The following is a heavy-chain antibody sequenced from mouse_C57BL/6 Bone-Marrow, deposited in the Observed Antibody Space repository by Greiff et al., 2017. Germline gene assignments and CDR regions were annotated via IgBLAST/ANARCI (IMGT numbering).Heavy chain of an antibody. V-gene: IGHV1-59*01. CDR2: IDPTDSYT. D-gene: IGHD1-2*01. CDR1: GYTFTSYW. CDR3: ARELLRLWYFDV. J-gene: IGHJ1*03. Sequence: VQLQQPGAELVRPGTSVKLSCKASGYTFTSYWMHWVKQRPGQGLEWIGVIDPTDSYTNYNEKFKGKATLTVDTSSSTAYMQLRSLTSEDSAVYYCARELLRLWYFDVWGTGTTVTVSS.